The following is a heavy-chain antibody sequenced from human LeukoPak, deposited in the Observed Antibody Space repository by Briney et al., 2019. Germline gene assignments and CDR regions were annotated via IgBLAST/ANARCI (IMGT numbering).Heavy chain of an antibody. CDR3: ASLYKSTRRDGYNQGYYYYGMDV. V-gene: IGHV1-69*13. CDR2: IIPSFGTA. CDR1: GGTFSSYA. J-gene: IGHJ6*02. D-gene: IGHD5-24*01. Sequence: ASVKVSCKASGGTFSSYAISWVRQAPGQGLEWMGGIIPSFGTANYAQKFQGRVTITADESTSTAYMELSSLRSEDTAVYYCASLYKSTRRDGYNQGYYYYGMDVWGQGTTVTVSS.